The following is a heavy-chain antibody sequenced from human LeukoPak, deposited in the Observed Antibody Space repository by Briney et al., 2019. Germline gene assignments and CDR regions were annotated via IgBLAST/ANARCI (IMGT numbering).Heavy chain of an antibody. CDR3: AGFTSSSWYYYGMDV. D-gene: IGHD6-13*01. CDR2: ISSSSSYI. Sequence: GGSLRLSCAASGFTFSSYSMNWVRQAPGKGREWVSSISSSSSYIYYADSVKGRFTISRDNAKNSLYLQMNSLRAEDTAVYYCAGFTSSSWYYYGMDVWGQGTTVTVSS. J-gene: IGHJ6*02. V-gene: IGHV3-21*01. CDR1: GFTFSSYS.